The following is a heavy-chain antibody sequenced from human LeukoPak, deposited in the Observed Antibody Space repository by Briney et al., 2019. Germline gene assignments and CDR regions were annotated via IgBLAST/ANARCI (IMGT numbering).Heavy chain of an antibody. D-gene: IGHD1-26*01. J-gene: IGHJ6*02. CDR2: IYPGSPET. CDR3: ARGVVGANDYFYGMDV. Sequence: GESLKITCKGSGYSLTSHWIAWVRQMPGKGLEWMGIIYPGSPETRYSPSFQGQVTMSADKSIRTAYLQWSSLKASDTAIYYCARGVVGANDYFYGMDVWGQGTTVTVSS. V-gene: IGHV5-51*01. CDR1: GYSLTSHW.